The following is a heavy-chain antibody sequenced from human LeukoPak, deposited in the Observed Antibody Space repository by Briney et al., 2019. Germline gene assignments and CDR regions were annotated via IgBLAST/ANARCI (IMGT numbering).Heavy chain of an antibody. CDR2: ISYDGSNK. CDR3: AKLSKNYDFWSGYFDY. J-gene: IGHJ4*02. V-gene: IGHV3-30*18. CDR1: GFTFSSYG. D-gene: IGHD3-3*01. Sequence: PGGSLRLSCAASGFTFSSYGMHWVRQAPGKGLEWVAVISYDGSNKYYADSVKGRFTISRDNSKNTLYLQMNSLRAEDTAVYYCAKLSKNYDFWSGYFDYWGQGTLVTVSP.